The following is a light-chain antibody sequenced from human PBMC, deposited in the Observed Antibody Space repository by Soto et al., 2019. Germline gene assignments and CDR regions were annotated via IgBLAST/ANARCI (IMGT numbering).Light chain of an antibody. CDR2: GAS. Sequence: EIVLTQSPGTLSLSPGERATLSCRASRSVSSRYLAWYQQKAGQAPRLLISGASSRATGIPGRFSGSGSGTDFTLIISRLEPEDFAMYYCHQYGYSPNTFGQGTKVEIK. CDR3: HQYGYSPNT. CDR1: RSVSSRY. V-gene: IGKV3-20*01. J-gene: IGKJ2*01.